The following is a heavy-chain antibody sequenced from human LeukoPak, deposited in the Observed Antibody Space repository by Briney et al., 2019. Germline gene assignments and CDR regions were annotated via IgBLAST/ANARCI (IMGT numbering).Heavy chain of an antibody. Sequence: PGGSLRLSCAASGFTFSSYEMNWVRQAPGKGLEWVSCISSSGSTIYYADSVKGRFTISRDNAKNSLYLQMNSLRAEDTAVYYCAREIKSFGYYDSSGYYRGSAFDIWGQGTMVTVSS. CDR1: GFTFSSYE. CDR3: AREIKSFGYYDSSGYYRGSAFDI. J-gene: IGHJ3*02. D-gene: IGHD3-22*01. CDR2: ISSSGSTI. V-gene: IGHV3-48*03.